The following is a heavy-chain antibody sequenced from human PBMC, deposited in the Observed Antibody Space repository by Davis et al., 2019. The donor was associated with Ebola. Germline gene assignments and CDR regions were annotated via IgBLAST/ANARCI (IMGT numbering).Heavy chain of an antibody. CDR2: IDPSDSYT. Sequence: KVSCKGSGYSFTSYWISWVRQMPGKGLEWMGRIDPSDSYTNYSPSFQGHVTISADKSISTAYLQWSSLKASDTAMYYCARGGRDGYIFDYWGQGTLVTVSS. CDR3: ARGGRDGYIFDY. V-gene: IGHV5-10-1*01. D-gene: IGHD5-24*01. J-gene: IGHJ4*02. CDR1: GYSFTSYW.